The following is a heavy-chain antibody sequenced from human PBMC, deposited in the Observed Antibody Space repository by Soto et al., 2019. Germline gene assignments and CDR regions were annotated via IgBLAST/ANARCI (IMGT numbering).Heavy chain of an antibody. J-gene: IGHJ4*02. V-gene: IGHV3-23*01. CDR1: GFSFGAYF. D-gene: IGHD2-8*02. CDR2: IFAAGNT. CDR3: ARDKITGLFDY. Sequence: GSLSLSCTASGFSFGAYFIILGRQLPGKGLEWVSTIFAAGNTYYVDSVEGRFTISRDNSRNTLYLQMNSLRAADTAVSYCARDKITGLFDYWGQGTLVTVTP.